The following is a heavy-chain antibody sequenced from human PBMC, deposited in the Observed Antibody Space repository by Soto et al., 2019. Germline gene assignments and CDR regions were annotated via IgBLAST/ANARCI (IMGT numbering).Heavy chain of an antibody. CDR3: AKDAVYNDGLWLMDH. D-gene: IGHD2-21*01. CDR2: IYGSGRGI. V-gene: IGHV3-23*05. Sequence: GGSLRLSCTASGLPHSSFTMMWVRQAPGKGLECVSGIYGSGRGIEYADSVKGRFTISRDNSKNTVYLQMTDLRADDTAVYYCAKDAVYNDGLWLMDHWGQGTQVTLSS. CDR1: GLPHSSFT. J-gene: IGHJ4*02.